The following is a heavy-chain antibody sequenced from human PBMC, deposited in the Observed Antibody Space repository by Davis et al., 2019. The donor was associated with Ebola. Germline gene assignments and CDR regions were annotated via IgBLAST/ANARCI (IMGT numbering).Heavy chain of an antibody. J-gene: IGHJ4*02. D-gene: IGHD1-26*01. Sequence: GESLKISCKTSGYKFTNYWIAWVRQKPGKGLEWMGVLYPADSDTRYSPSFQGQVTLSADKSTNTAYLQWNSLKASDTGRYYCARHGEGWEFDYWGQGTLVTVSS. CDR2: LYPADSDT. CDR3: ARHGEGWEFDY. V-gene: IGHV5-51*01. CDR1: GYKFTNYW.